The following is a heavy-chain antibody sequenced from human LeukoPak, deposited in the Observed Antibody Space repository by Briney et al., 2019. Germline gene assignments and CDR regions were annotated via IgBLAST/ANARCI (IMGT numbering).Heavy chain of an antibody. CDR1: GGSFSGYY. CDR3: ATRPYYDYVWGSYRPYYFGY. D-gene: IGHD3-16*02. V-gene: IGHV4-34*01. CDR2: INHSGST. Sequence: PSETLSLTCAVYGGSFSGYYWCWIRQPPGKGLEWIGEINHSGSTDYNPSLKSRVTISVGTSKNQFSLKLSSVTAADTAVYYCATRPYYDYVWGSYRPYYFGYWGQGTLVTVSS. J-gene: IGHJ4*02.